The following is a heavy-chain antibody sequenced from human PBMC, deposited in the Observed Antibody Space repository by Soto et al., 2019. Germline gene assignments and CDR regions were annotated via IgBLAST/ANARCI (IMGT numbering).Heavy chain of an antibody. CDR2: TRNKANSYTT. V-gene: IGHV3-72*01. D-gene: IGHD2-21*02. Sequence: PGGSMRLSCSASGFTFSDHYMDWVRQAPGKGLEWVGRTRNKANSYTTEYAASVKGRFTISRDDSKNSLYLQMNSLKTEDTAVYYCARYHDYYLDYWGQGTLVTVSS. J-gene: IGHJ4*02. CDR3: ARYHDYYLDY. CDR1: GFTFSDHY.